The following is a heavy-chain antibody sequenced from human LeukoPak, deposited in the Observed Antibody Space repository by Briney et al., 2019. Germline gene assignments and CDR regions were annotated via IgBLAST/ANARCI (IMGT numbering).Heavy chain of an antibody. V-gene: IGHV1-69*04. Sequence: SVTVSCKASGGTFSSYAISWVRQAPGQGLEWMGRIIPIFGIANYAQKFQGRVTITADKSTSAAYMELSSLRSEDTAVYYCAREASGSNYDFWSGYSEWFDPWGQGTLVTVSS. J-gene: IGHJ5*02. CDR1: GGTFSSYA. CDR2: IIPIFGIA. D-gene: IGHD3-3*01. CDR3: AREASGSNYDFWSGYSEWFDP.